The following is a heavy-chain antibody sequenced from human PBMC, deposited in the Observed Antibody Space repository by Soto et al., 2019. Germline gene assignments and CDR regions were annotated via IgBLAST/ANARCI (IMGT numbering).Heavy chain of an antibody. Sequence: EMLSLTRPVCGGSISRSCYYRGKNRQPPGKGLEWIGSIYYSGSTYYNPSLKSRVTISVDTSKNQFSLKLSSVTAADTAVYYCARLVYDSSGYRPGWGQGILVTVSS. CDR2: IYYSGST. D-gene: IGHD3-22*01. V-gene: IGHV4-39*01. CDR3: ARLVYDSSGYRPG. CDR1: GGSISRSCYY. J-gene: IGHJ4*02.